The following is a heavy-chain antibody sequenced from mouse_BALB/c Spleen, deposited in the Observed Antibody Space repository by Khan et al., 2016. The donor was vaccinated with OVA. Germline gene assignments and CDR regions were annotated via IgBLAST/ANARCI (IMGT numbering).Heavy chain of an antibody. CDR2: ISYSGST. CDR1: GYSITSGYG. Sequence: QLEESGPGLVKPSQSLSLTCTVTGYSITSGYGWNWIRQFPGNKLEWMGYISYSGSTNYNPSFKCRISFTRDTSKNQFFLQLNSVTTEDTATYYCAKTARIKYWGQGTTLTVSS. V-gene: IGHV3-2*02. J-gene: IGHJ2*01. CDR3: AKTARIKY. D-gene: IGHD1-2*01.